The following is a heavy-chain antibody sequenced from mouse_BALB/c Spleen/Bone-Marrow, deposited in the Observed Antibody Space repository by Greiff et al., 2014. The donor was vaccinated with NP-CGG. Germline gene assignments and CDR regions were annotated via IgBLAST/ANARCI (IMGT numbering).Heavy chain of an antibody. CDR2: ISGGSSSI. CDR1: GFTFSNFG. Sequence: EVHLVESGGGLVQPGGSRKLSCAASGFTFSNFGMHWVRQAPEKGVEWVAYISGGSSSIYYGDTVKGRFTISRDNPKNTLFLQMTSLRSEDTAMYFCSRGEDYDGYAMDYWGQGTSITVSS. D-gene: IGHD2-4*01. CDR3: SRGEDYDGYAMDY. J-gene: IGHJ4*01. V-gene: IGHV5-17*02.